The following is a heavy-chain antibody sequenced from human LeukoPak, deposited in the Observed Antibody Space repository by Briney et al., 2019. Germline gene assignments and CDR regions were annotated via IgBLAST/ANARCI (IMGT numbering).Heavy chain of an antibody. Sequence: PGGSLRLSCVGSGFSFSTYGMHWVRRAPGKGLEWVAVISNDGIKKYYVDSVKGRFTISRDNAKNTLYLQMNSLRAEDTAVYYCARDFKYSGYELDYWGQGTLVTVSS. CDR1: GFSFSTYG. CDR2: ISNDGIKK. CDR3: ARDFKYSGYELDY. J-gene: IGHJ4*02. D-gene: IGHD5-12*01. V-gene: IGHV3-30*03.